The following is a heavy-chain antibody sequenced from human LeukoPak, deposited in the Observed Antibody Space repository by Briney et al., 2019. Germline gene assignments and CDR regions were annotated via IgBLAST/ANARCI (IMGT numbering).Heavy chain of an antibody. CDR3: ARAPPYYDFWSGYYTGDYYYGMDV. V-gene: IGHV1-8*01. Sequence: ASVKVSCKASGYTFTSYDINWVRQATGQGLEWMGWMNPNSGNTGYAQKFQGRVTMTRNTSISTAYMELSSLRSGDTAVYYCARAPPYYDFWSGYYTGDYYYGMDVWGQGITVTVSS. CDR1: GYTFTSYD. CDR2: MNPNSGNT. D-gene: IGHD3-3*01. J-gene: IGHJ6*02.